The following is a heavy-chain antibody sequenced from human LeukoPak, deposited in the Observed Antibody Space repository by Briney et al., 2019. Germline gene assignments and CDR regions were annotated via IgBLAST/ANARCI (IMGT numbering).Heavy chain of an antibody. D-gene: IGHD3-16*01. CDR2: INHSGST. CDR1: GGSFSGYY. J-gene: IGHJ5*02. CDR3: ARHYGP. V-gene: IGHV4-34*01. Sequence: SETLSLTCAVYGGSFSGYYWSWLRHPPGKGLEWIGEINHSGSTNYNPSLKSRVTISVDTSKNQFSLKLNSVTAADTAVYYCARHYGPWGQGTLVTVSS.